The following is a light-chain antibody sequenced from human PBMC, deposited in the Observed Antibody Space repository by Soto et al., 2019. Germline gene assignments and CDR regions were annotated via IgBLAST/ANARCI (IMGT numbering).Light chain of an antibody. CDR1: SSDVGGHNY. Sequence: QLVLTQPPSASGSPGQSVTISCTGTSSDVGGHNYVSWYQQHPGKAPKVMIYEVSKRPSGVPDRFSGSKSGNTASLTVSGLQADDEADYYCSSYAGTNNLLFGGGTKLTVL. V-gene: IGLV2-8*01. CDR2: EVS. J-gene: IGLJ3*02. CDR3: SSYAGTNNLL.